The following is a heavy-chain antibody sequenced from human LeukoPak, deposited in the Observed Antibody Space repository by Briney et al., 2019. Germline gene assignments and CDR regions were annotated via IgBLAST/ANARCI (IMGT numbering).Heavy chain of an antibody. CDR3: ACGEPGKVIKT. Sequence: GASVKVSCKASGYTFTTHDLTWVRQATGQGLEWMGWMNPNSGNTGYAQKFQGRITMTRNTSITTAYMELSSLRSEDTAVYYCACGEPGKVIKTWGQGTLVTVSS. CDR2: MNPNSGNT. CDR1: GYTFTTHD. V-gene: IGHV1-8*01. J-gene: IGHJ5*02. D-gene: IGHD7-27*01.